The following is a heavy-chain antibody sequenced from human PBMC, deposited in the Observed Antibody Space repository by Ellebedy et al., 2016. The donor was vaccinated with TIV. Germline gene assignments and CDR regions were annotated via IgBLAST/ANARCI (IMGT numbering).Heavy chain of an antibody. D-gene: IGHD6-19*01. CDR1: GFTFSSYW. V-gene: IGHV3-74*03. Sequence: GGSLRLXXAASGFTFSSYWMHWVRQAPGKGLVWVSRISSEGSTTTYADSARGRFTISRDNAKNTLYLQMNSLRAGDTAVYYCARGDGSSGWYFDYWGQGTLVTVSS. J-gene: IGHJ4*02. CDR2: ISSEGSTT. CDR3: ARGDGSSGWYFDY.